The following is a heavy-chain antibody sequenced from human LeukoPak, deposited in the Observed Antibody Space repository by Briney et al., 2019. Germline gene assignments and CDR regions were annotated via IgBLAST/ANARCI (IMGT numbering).Heavy chain of an antibody. CDR3: ARGGGSHYYYYYGMDV. CDR1: GFTFSSYA. D-gene: IGHD1-26*01. CDR2: TSYDGSNK. Sequence: PGGSLRLSCAASGFTFSSYAMHWVRQAPGKGLEWVAVTSYDGSNKYKADSVKGRFTISRDNSKNTLYLQLSSLTAEDTAVYYCARGGGSHYYYYYGMDVWGQGTMVTVSS. V-gene: IGHV3-30*04. J-gene: IGHJ6*02.